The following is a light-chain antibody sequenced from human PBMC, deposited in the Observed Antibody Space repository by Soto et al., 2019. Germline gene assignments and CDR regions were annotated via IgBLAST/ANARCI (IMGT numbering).Light chain of an antibody. Sequence: QLVLTKSPSASASLGASVKLTCTLSSGHSSYAIAWHQQQPEKGPRYLMKLNSDGSHSKGDGIPDRFSGSSSGAERYLTISGLQSEDEADYYCQTWGTGTVVFGGGTKVTVL. CDR2: LNSDGSH. J-gene: IGLJ2*01. CDR3: QTWGTGTVV. CDR1: SGHSSYA. V-gene: IGLV4-69*01.